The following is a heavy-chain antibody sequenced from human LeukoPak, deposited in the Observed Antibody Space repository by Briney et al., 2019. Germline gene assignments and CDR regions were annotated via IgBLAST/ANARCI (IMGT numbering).Heavy chain of an antibody. V-gene: IGHV3-53*01. CDR1: GFSVSYKY. D-gene: IGHD6-19*01. CDR2: SYSDGGT. Sequence: PGGSLRLSCTASGFSVSYKYMSWVRQAPGKGLEWVSTSYSDGGTYYADSLKGRSTISRDASKNTLYLQMHSLRAEDTAVYYCARAEDWGAVAGAYFFDYWGQGTLVTVSS. J-gene: IGHJ4*02. CDR3: ARAEDWGAVAGAYFFDY.